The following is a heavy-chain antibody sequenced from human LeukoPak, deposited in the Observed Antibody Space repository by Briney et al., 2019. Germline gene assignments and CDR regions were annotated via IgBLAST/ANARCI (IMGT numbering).Heavy chain of an antibody. J-gene: IGHJ4*02. CDR2: IKQDGSEK. CDR3: ARGVRGSGSY. D-gene: IGHD3-10*01. V-gene: IGHV3-7*04. Sequence: GGSLRLSCAASGFTFSSYGMHWVRQAPGKGLEWVANIKQDGSEKYYVDSVKGRFTISRDNAKNSLYLQMNSLRAEDTAVYYCARGVRGSGSYWGQGTLVTVSS. CDR1: GFTFSSYG.